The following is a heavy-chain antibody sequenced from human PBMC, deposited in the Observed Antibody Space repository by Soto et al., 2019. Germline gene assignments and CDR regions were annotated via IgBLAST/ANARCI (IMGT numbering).Heavy chain of an antibody. CDR3: ARGSHVAAAGSFFDY. D-gene: IGHD6-13*01. Sequence: PSETLCVTCGVDGGSIGGYGGSWISKTTGKGLEWIGEINHSGSTNYNPSLKSRVTISVDTSKNQFSLKLSSVTAADTAVYYCARGSHVAAAGSFFDYWGQGTLVTVSS. CDR2: INHSGST. CDR1: GGSIGGYG. J-gene: IGHJ4*02. V-gene: IGHV4-34*01.